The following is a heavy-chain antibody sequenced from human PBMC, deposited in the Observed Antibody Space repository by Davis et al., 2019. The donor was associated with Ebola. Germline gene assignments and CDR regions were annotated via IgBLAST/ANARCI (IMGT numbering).Heavy chain of an antibody. J-gene: IGHJ4*02. CDR1: GFTFSSYS. CDR3: ARGRSSGWPYYFDY. Sequence: PGGSLRLSCAASGFTFSSYSMNWVRQAPGKGLEWVSYISSSSSTIYYADSVKGRFTISRHNSKNTLYLQMNSLRAEDTAVYYCARGRSSGWPYYFDYWGQGTLVTVSS. CDR2: ISSSSSTI. D-gene: IGHD6-19*01. V-gene: IGHV3-48*01.